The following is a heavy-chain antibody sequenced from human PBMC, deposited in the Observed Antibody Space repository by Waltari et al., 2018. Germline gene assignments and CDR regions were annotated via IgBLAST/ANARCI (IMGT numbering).Heavy chain of an antibody. CDR3: AREGGRELAYCGGDCLFDY. CDR1: GGTFSSYT. D-gene: IGHD2-21*02. Sequence: QVQLVQSGAEVKKPGSSVKVSCKASGGTFSSYTISWVRQAPGQGLEWMGRIIPILGIANYAQKFQSIVTITADKATGTAYMELGSLRSEDTAVYYCAREGGRELAYCGGDCLFDYWGQGTLVTVSS. CDR2: IIPILGIA. V-gene: IGHV1-69*08. J-gene: IGHJ4*02.